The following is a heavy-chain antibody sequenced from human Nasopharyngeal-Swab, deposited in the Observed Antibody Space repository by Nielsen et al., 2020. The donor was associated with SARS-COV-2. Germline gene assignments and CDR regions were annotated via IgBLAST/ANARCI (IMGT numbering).Heavy chain of an antibody. J-gene: IGHJ4*02. CDR3: TTDFYFDY. Sequence: GESLKTSCAASGFIFSASAIHWVRQASGKGLEWDGRIGDKDHNYATTYGASVQGRFTISRDDSKNTAFLQMDSLKTEDTALYYCTTDFYFDYWGQGTLVTVSS. CDR2: IGDKDHNYAT. CDR1: GFIFSASA. V-gene: IGHV3-73*01.